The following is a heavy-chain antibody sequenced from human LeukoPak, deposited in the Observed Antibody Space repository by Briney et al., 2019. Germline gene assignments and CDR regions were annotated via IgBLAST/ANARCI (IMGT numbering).Heavy chain of an antibody. CDR1: GGSISSGGVY. V-gene: IGHV4-31*01. CDR2: IYYSGST. J-gene: IGHJ4*02. Sequence: SETLSLTCTVSGGSISSGGVYWSWSRQHPGEGLGWVGCIYYSGSTYYNPSLKSLVTISVYTSKNQFSLKLSSVTAAETAVYYCAYSSGWSRSGIDYWGQGTMVTVSS. CDR3: AYSSGWSRSGIDY. D-gene: IGHD6-19*01.